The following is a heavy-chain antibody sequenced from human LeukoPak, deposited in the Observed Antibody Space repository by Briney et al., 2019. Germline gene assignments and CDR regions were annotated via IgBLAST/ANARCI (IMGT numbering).Heavy chain of an antibody. V-gene: IGHV3-7*01. CDR1: GFAVSSNY. CDR3: AEGSGYYYFDY. Sequence: GGSLRLSCAASGFAVSSNYMSWVRQAPGKGLEWVANIKQDGSEKYYVDSVKGRFTISRDNAKNSLYLQMNSLRAEDTAVYYCAEGSGYYYFDYWGQGTLVTVSS. D-gene: IGHD3-22*01. CDR2: IKQDGSEK. J-gene: IGHJ4*02.